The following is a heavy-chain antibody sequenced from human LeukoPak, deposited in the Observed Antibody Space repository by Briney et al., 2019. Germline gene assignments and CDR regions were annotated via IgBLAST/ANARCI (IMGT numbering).Heavy chain of an antibody. V-gene: IGHV4-39*01. CDR2: IYYSGST. CDR1: GGSISSSSYY. J-gene: IGHJ4*02. D-gene: IGHD6-13*01. Sequence: PSETLSLTCTVSGGSISSSSYYWGWIRQPPGKGLEWIGSIYYSGSTNYNPSLKSRVTISVDTSKNQFSLRLSSMTAADTAVYYCARQYTSNWYDYFDSWGQGTLVTVSS. CDR3: ARQYTSNWYDYFDS.